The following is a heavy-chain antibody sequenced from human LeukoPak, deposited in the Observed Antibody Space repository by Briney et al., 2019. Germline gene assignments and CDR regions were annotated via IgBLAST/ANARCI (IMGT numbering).Heavy chain of an antibody. J-gene: IGHJ4*02. D-gene: IGHD2-8*01. CDR2: IRSDGSNK. CDR3: AKDSYASWTYPGYFDY. CDR1: GLTFSTYA. V-gene: IGHV3-30*02. Sequence: SGGSLRLPCAASGLTFSTYAMHWVRHVPGKGLEWVAFIRSDGSNKDYADSVRGRFTISRDNSKNTLYLQMNSLRAEDTAVYYCAKDSYASWTYPGYFDYWGQGTLVTVSS.